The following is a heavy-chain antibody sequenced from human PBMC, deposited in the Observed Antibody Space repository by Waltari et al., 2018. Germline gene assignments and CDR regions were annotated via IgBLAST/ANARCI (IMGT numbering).Heavy chain of an antibody. Sequence: QVQLQESGPGLVKPSETLSLTCTVSGGSISSYYWSWIRQPAGKGLEWIGRIYTSGSTNYHPPLKGRVTMSVDTSKNQFSLKLSSVTAADTAVYYCARGSRYTPLVEQLDPWGQGTLVTVSS. J-gene: IGHJ5*02. CDR3: ARGSRYTPLVEQLDP. CDR2: IYTSGST. V-gene: IGHV4-4*07. CDR1: GGSISSYY. D-gene: IGHD3-16*02.